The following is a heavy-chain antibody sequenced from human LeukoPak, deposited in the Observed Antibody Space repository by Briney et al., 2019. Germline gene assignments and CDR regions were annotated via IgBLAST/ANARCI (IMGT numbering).Heavy chain of an antibody. CDR2: ISGSGGVT. V-gene: IGHV3-23*01. Sequence: GGPLRLSCAASGFTFSSYAMSWVRQAPGKGLEWVSAISGSGGVTYYADSVKGRFTISRDNSNNTLYLQMNSLRAEDTAVYYCVEDPDCTSGVCYTFFDYWGQGTLVTVSS. D-gene: IGHD2-8*01. CDR3: VEDPDCTSGVCYTFFDY. J-gene: IGHJ4*02. CDR1: GFTFSSYA.